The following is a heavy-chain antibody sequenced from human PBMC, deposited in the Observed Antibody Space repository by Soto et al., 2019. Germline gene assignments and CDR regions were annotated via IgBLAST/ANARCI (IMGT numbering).Heavy chain of an antibody. CDR3: VACDYGDYPRY. Sequence: QVQVQQWGAGLLKPSETLSLTCAVYSGSFSGYYWSWIRQPPGKGLEWIGEINHSGSTNYNPSLKSPLTISVDTSKNQFSLKLRSVTAADTALYYCVACDYGDYPRYWGQGTLVTVSS. V-gene: IGHV4-34*01. D-gene: IGHD4-17*01. J-gene: IGHJ4*02. CDR2: INHSGST. CDR1: SGSFSGYY.